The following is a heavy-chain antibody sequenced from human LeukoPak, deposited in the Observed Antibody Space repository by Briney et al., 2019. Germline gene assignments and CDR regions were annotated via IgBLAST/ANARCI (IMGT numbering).Heavy chain of an antibody. J-gene: IGHJ4*02. D-gene: IGHD5-12*01. CDR2: IYYSGST. CDR3: ARERGQGIVATGYFDY. V-gene: IGHV4-31*03. CDR1: GGSISSGGYS. Sequence: PSQTLSLTCTVSGGSISSGGYSWSWIRQHPGKGLEWIGYIYYSGSTYYNPSLKSRVTISVDTSKNQFSLKLSSVTAADTAVYYCARERGQGIVATGYFDYWGQGTLVTVSS.